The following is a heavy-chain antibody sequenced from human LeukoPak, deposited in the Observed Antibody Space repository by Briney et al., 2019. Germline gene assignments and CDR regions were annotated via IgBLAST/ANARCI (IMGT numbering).Heavy chain of an antibody. Sequence: PGGSLRLSCAASGFTFSSYGMHWVRQAPGKGLEWVAVISYDGSNKYYADSVKGRFTISRDNSKNTLYLQMNSLRAEDTAVYYCAKLYSSSDHFDYWGQGTLVTVSS. CDR1: GFTFSSYG. CDR3: AKLYSSSDHFDY. J-gene: IGHJ4*02. CDR2: ISYDGSNK. V-gene: IGHV3-30*18. D-gene: IGHD6-6*01.